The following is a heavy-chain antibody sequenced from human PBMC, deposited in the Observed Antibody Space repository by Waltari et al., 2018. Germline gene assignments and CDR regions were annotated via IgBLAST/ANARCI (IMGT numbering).Heavy chain of an antibody. D-gene: IGHD4-17*01. CDR3: ARSYTVTTSPIAGY. CDR1: GGSISSYY. Sequence: QVQLQESGPGLVKPSETLSLTCTVFGGSISSYYWSWIRQPPGKGLEWIGYSGNKYNPSPKRRVTISLDTSKNQFSLKLSSVTAADTAVYYCARSYTVTTSPIAGYWGQGTLVTVSS. V-gene: IGHV4-59*01. CDR2: YSGN. J-gene: IGHJ4*02.